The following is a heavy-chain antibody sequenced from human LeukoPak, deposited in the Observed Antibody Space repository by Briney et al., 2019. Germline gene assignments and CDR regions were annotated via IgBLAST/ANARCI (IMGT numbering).Heavy chain of an antibody. D-gene: IGHD3-22*01. CDR2: ISGSGGIT. CDR3: AKGIYDSSGYHLYYFYYGMDV. Sequence: PGGSLGLSCAASGFTFSSYAMNWVRQAPGKGLEWVSVISGSGGITYYADSVKGRFTISRDNSKNTVYLQMNSLRAGDTAVYYCAKGIYDSSGYHLYYFYYGMDVWGQGTTVTVSS. J-gene: IGHJ6*02. V-gene: IGHV3-23*01. CDR1: GFTFSSYA.